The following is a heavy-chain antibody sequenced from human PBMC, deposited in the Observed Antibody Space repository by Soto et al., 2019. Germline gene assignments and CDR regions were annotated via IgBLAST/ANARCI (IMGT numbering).Heavy chain of an antibody. V-gene: IGHV4-61*03. CDR1: GGSVSSGSYY. CDR3: ARVFEGAMVDY. CDR2: MYYIGST. J-gene: IGHJ4*02. D-gene: IGHD5-18*01. Sequence: QVQLQESGPGLVKTSETLSLTCTVSGGSVSSGSYYWSWIRQPPGKGLEWIGYMYYIGSTNYNPSLKSRVTISLDTSKNHFSLKLSSVTAADTAVYYCARVFEGAMVDYWGQGTLVTVSS.